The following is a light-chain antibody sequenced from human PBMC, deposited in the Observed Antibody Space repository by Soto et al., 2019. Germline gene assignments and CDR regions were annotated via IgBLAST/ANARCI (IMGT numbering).Light chain of an antibody. V-gene: IGLV2-14*01. CDR3: SSYTSATTYV. J-gene: IGLJ1*01. Sequence: QSVLTQPASVSGSPGQSITISCTGTSSDVGAYNYDSWYQQYPGEAPKVIIYDVSHRPAGVSNRFSGSKPGNTASLTISGLQTQDEADYYCSSYTSATTYVFGTGNKVTVL. CDR1: SSDVGAYNY. CDR2: DVS.